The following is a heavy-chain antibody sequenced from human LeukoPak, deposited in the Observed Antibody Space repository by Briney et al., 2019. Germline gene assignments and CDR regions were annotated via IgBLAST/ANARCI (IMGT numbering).Heavy chain of an antibody. Sequence: GGSLRLSCAASGFTFSSYGMHWVRQAPGKGLEWVTVISYDGSNKYYADSVKGRFTISRDNSKNTLYLQMNSLRAEDTAVYYCARVTYGSGTYGAFDYWGQGTLVTVSS. D-gene: IGHD3-10*01. CDR2: ISYDGSNK. V-gene: IGHV3-30*03. J-gene: IGHJ4*02. CDR1: GFTFSSYG. CDR3: ARVTYGSGTYGAFDY.